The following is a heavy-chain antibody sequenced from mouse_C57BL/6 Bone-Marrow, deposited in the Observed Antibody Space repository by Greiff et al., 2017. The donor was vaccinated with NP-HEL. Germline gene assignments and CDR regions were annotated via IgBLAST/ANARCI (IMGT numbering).Heavy chain of an antibody. D-gene: IGHD1-1*01. Sequence: VQRVESGAELVRPGTSVKMSCKASGYTFTNYWIGWAKQRPGHGLEWIGDIYPGGGYTNYNEKFKGKATLTADKSSSTAYMQFSSLTSEDSAIYYCERGYGSPYYFDYWGQGTTLTVSS. CDR3: ERGYGSPYYFDY. CDR1: GYTFTNYW. V-gene: IGHV1-63*01. J-gene: IGHJ2*01. CDR2: IYPGGGYT.